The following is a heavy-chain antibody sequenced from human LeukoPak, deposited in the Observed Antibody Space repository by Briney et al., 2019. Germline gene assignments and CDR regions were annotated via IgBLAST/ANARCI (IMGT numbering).Heavy chain of an antibody. V-gene: IGHV1-8*01. D-gene: IGHD5-18*01. CDR3: ARGSGYSYGLDY. Sequence: ASVKVSCKASGYTFTSYDINWVRQATGQGLEWMGWMNPNSGNTGYAQKFQGRVTMTRNTSISTAYMELSRLRSEDKAVYYCARGSGYSYGLDYWGQGTLVTVSS. J-gene: IGHJ4*02. CDR2: MNPNSGNT. CDR1: GYTFTSYD.